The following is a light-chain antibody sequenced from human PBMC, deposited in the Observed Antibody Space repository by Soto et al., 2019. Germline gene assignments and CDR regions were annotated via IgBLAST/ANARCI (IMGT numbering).Light chain of an antibody. CDR3: GSWDTSLSLCYV. CDR2: DNV. Sequence: QSVLTQPPSVSAAPGQTVTISCSGTSSNIGNNFVSWYQHLPGTAPKILIYDNVKRPSGIPDRFSGFKSGASATLGITGLQTGDEADYYCGSWDTSLSLCYVFGTGTQLTVL. V-gene: IGLV1-51*01. J-gene: IGLJ1*01. CDR1: SSNIGNNF.